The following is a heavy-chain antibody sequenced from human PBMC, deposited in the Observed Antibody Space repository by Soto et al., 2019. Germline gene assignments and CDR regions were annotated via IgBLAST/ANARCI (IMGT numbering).Heavy chain of an antibody. CDR3: AGRITMVRRVTNDAFDI. Sequence: PXESLKISCKGSGYSFTSYWIGWVRQMPGKGLEWRGMIYPGDSATSYRPSFQGQVTISADNYISTAYLKWSSLKASDTAMYYCAGRITMVRRVTNDAFDIRGQGRMVTVSS. D-gene: IGHD3-10*01. J-gene: IGHJ3*02. V-gene: IGHV5-51*01. CDR1: GYSFTSYW. CDR2: IYPGDSAT.